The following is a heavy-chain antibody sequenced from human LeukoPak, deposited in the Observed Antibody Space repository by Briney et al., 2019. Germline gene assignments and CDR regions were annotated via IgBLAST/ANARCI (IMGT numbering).Heavy chain of an antibody. J-gene: IGHJ4*01. V-gene: IGHV4-59*01. CDR3: ARLHSSSWYSFDY. CDR2: IYYSGST. Sequence: SETLSLTYTVSGGSISSYYWSWIRQPPGEGLEWIGYIYYSGSTNYNPSLKSRVTISVDTSKNQFSLKLSSVTAADTAVYYCARLHSSSWYSFDYWGQGTLVTVSS. D-gene: IGHD6-13*01. CDR1: GGSISSYY.